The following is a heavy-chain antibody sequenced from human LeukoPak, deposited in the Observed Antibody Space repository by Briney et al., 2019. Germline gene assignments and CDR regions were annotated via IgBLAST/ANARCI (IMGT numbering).Heavy chain of an antibody. CDR2: IYYSGST. CDR3: ARGKYYYDSSGYYADFHYYMDV. V-gene: IGHV4-59*01. Sequence: SETLSLTCTVSGGPISSYYWSWIRQPPGKGLEWIGYIYYSGSTNYNPSLKSRVTISIDTSKNQFSLKLNSVTAADTAVYYCARGKYYYDSSGYYADFHYYMDVWGKGTTVTVSS. CDR1: GGPISSYY. D-gene: IGHD3-22*01. J-gene: IGHJ6*03.